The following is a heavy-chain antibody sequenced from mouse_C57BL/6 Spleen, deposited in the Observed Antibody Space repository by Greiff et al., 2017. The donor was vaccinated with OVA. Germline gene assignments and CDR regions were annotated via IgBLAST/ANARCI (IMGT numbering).Heavy chain of an antibody. Sequence: LQESGAELAKPGASVKLSCKASGYTFTSYWTHWVKQRPGQGLEWIGYINPSSGYTKYNQKFKDKATLTADKSSSTAYMQLSSLTYEDSAVYYCARAPITTVVDWYFDVWGTETTVTVSS. J-gene: IGHJ1*03. D-gene: IGHD1-1*01. V-gene: IGHV1-7*01. CDR1: GYTFTSYW. CDR3: ARAPITTVVDWYFDV. CDR2: INPSSGYT.